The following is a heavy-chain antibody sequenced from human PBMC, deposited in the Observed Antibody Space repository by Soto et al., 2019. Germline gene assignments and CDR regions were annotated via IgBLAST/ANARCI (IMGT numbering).Heavy chain of an antibody. D-gene: IGHD1-7*01. J-gene: IGHJ4*02. CDR2: IYYSGST. CDR3: ARVYTMTGTTIDY. Sequence: PSETLSLTCTVSGGSISSGGYYWSWIRQHPGKGLEWIGYIYYSGSTYYNPSLKSRVTISVDTSKNQFSLKLSSVTAADTAVYYCARVYTMTGTTIDYWGQGTLVTVSS. CDR1: GGSISSGGYY. V-gene: IGHV4-31*03.